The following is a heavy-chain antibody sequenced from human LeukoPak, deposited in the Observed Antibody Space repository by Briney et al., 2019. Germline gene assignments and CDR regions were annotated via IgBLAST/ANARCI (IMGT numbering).Heavy chain of an antibody. CDR1: GFTFSSYW. V-gene: IGHV3-7*01. CDR3: ARDLYSGSYNEDW. CDR2: IKQDGSEK. D-gene: IGHD1-26*01. Sequence: GGSLRLSCAASGFTFSSYWMSWVRQAPGKGLEWVANIKQDGSEKNYVDSVKGRFTISRDDAKNSLYLQMNSLRAEDTAVYYCARDLYSGSYNEDWWGQGTLVTVSS. J-gene: IGHJ4*02.